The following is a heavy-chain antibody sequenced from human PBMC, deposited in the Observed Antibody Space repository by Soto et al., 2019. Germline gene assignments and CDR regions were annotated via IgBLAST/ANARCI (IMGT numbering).Heavy chain of an antibody. Sequence: SVKVSCKASGGTFSSYTISWVRQAPGQGLEWMGRIIPILGIANYAQKFQGRVTITADKSTSTAYMELSSLRSEDTAVYYCARDRRSDYCNYVHYYYMDVWGKGTTVTVSS. CDR2: IIPILGIA. D-gene: IGHD4-4*01. J-gene: IGHJ6*03. CDR1: GGTFSSYT. CDR3: ARDRRSDYCNYVHYYYMDV. V-gene: IGHV1-69*04.